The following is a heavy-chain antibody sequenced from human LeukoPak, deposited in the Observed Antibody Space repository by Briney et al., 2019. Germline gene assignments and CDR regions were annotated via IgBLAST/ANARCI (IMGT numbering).Heavy chain of an antibody. CDR3: ARAPGSGWRFDY. V-gene: IGHV1-46*01. Sequence: EASVKVSCKASGYTFTSYYMHWVRQAPGQGLEWLGIINPSGGSTSYAQKFQGRVTMTRDTSTSTVYMELSSLRSEDTAVYYCARAPGSGWRFDYWGQGTLVTVSS. D-gene: IGHD6-19*01. J-gene: IGHJ4*02. CDR1: GYTFTSYY. CDR2: INPSGGST.